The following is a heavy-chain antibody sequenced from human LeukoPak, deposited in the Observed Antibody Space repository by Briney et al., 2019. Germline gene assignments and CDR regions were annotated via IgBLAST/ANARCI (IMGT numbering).Heavy chain of an antibody. CDR3: ARRDSAMVFFDL. Sequence: PSETLSLTCTVSGGSISSYYWSWIRQPPGKGLEWIGYIYTSGSTNYNPSLKSRATISVDTSKNQCSLKLTSVTAADTAVYYCARRDSAMVFFDLWGQGTLVTVSS. D-gene: IGHD5-18*01. CDR1: GGSISSYY. V-gene: IGHV4-4*09. J-gene: IGHJ4*02. CDR2: IYTSGST.